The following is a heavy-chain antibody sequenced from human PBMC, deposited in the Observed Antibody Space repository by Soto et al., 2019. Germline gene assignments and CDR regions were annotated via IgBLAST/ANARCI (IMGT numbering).Heavy chain of an antibody. CDR1: GYSISSGYY. CDR3: ARGSLTIDC. J-gene: IGHJ4*02. V-gene: IGHV4-38-2*01. CDR2: IYHSGST. Sequence: SETLSLTCAVSGYSISSGYYWGWIRQPPGKGREWIGSIYHSGSTYYNPSLKSRVTISVDTSKNQFSLKLSSVSAADTAVYYCARGSLTIDCWGQGTLVTVSS. D-gene: IGHD3-10*01.